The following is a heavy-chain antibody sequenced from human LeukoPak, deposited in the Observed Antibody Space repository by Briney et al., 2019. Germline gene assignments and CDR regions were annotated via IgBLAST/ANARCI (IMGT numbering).Heavy chain of an antibody. J-gene: IGHJ4*02. CDR1: GFTFSSFT. Sequence: GGSLRLSCAASGFTFSSFTVSWVRQAPGKGLEWVSSISGSGATTYYSDSVRGRFTVSRDNSKNTVFLQMSSLRAEDTAVYYCAKHHSSGQTYYFDKWGQGTLVTVSS. CDR3: AKHHSSGQTYYFDK. V-gene: IGHV3-23*01. D-gene: IGHD3-22*01. CDR2: ISGSGATT.